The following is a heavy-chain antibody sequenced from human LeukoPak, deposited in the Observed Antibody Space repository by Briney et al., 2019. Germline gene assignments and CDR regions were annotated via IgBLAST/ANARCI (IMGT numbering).Heavy chain of an antibody. V-gene: IGHV4-30-2*01. Sequence: TLSLTCAVSGGSISSGGYSWSWIRQPPGKGLEWTGYIYHSGSTYYNPSLKSRVTISVDRSKNQFSLKLSSVTAADTAVYYCARVDCSGGSCYDFDYWGQGTLVTVSS. CDR2: IYHSGST. CDR1: GGSISSGGYS. CDR3: ARVDCSGGSCYDFDY. D-gene: IGHD2-15*01. J-gene: IGHJ4*02.